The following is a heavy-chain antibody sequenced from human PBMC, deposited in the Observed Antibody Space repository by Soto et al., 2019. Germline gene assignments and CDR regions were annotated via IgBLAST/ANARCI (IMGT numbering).Heavy chain of an antibody. V-gene: IGHV3-53*01. CDR2: IYSGGST. J-gene: IGHJ6*02. Sequence: GGSLRLSCAASGFTVSSNYMSWVRQAPGQGLEWVSVIYSGGSTYYADSVKGRFAISRDNSKNTLYLQMNSLRAEDTAVYYCARDHCSGGSCYQNYYYGMDVWGQGTTVTVSS. CDR3: ARDHCSGGSCYQNYYYGMDV. D-gene: IGHD2-15*01. CDR1: GFTVSSNY.